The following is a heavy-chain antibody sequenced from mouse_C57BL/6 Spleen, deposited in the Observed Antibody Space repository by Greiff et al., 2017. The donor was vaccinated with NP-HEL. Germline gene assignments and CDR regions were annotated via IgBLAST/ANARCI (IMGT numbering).Heavy chain of an antibody. D-gene: IGHD2-4*01. CDR1: GFTFTDYY. V-gene: IGHV7-3*01. CDR3: ARYGDYDHGYFDV. Sequence: EVQRVESGGGLVQPGGSLSLSCAASGFTFTDYYMSWVRQPPGKALEWLGFIRNKANGYTTEYSVSVKGRFTISRDKSQSILYLQMNALRAEDSATYYCARYGDYDHGYFDVWGTGTTVTVSS. J-gene: IGHJ1*03. CDR2: IRNKANGYTT.